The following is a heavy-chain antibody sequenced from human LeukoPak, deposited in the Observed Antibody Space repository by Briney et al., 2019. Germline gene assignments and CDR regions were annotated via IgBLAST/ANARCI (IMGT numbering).Heavy chain of an antibody. V-gene: IGHV1-18*01. CDR3: ARSGLSYDILTGYYKGGAFDI. D-gene: IGHD3-9*01. Sequence: ASVKVSCKASGYTFTSYGISWVRQAPGQRLEWMGWIRAYIGNTNYAQNLQGRVTMTTDTSTSTAYMELRSLRSDDTAVYYCARSGLSYDILTGYYKGGAFDIWGQGTMVTVSS. J-gene: IGHJ3*02. CDR2: IRAYIGNT. CDR1: GYTFTSYG.